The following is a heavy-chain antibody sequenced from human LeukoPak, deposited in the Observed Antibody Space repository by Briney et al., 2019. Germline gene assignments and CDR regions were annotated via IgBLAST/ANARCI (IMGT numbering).Heavy chain of an antibody. CDR2: VNPNSGNT. CDR1: GYTFTSYD. Sequence: ASVKVSCKASGYTFTSYDINWVRQATGQGLEWMGWVNPNSGNTGYAQKFQGRVTMTRNTSISTAYMELSSLRSEDTAVYYCARLNQYSSSSAIDYWGQGTLVTVSS. CDR3: ARLNQYSSSSAIDY. J-gene: IGHJ4*02. D-gene: IGHD6-6*01. V-gene: IGHV1-8*01.